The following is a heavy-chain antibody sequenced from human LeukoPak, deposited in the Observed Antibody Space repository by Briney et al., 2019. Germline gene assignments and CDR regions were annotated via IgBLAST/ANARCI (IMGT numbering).Heavy chain of an antibody. CDR1: GGXFSDYY. V-gene: IGHV4-34*01. Sequence: SETLSLTCAVYGGXFSDYYCSWIRQSPGKGLEWIGEINHSGSTNYNPSLKSRVTISIDTSKNQFSLKLSSVTAADTAVYYCARTRLRLGGKWTPLGYWGQGTLVTVSS. D-gene: IGHD3-16*01. J-gene: IGHJ4*02. CDR3: ARTRLRLGGKWTPLGY. CDR2: INHSGST.